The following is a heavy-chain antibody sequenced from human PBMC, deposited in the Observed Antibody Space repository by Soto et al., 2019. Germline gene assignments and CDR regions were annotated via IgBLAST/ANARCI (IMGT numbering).Heavy chain of an antibody. V-gene: IGHV3-23*01. Sequence: GGSLRLSCAASGFRVSSNYMSWVRQAPGKGLEWVSAISGSGGSTYYADSVKGRFTISRDNSKNTLYLQMNSLRAEDTAVYYCAKDTVVTSWGQGTLVTVSS. CDR3: AKDTVVTS. J-gene: IGHJ4*02. CDR2: ISGSGGST. CDR1: GFRVSSNY. D-gene: IGHD2-15*01.